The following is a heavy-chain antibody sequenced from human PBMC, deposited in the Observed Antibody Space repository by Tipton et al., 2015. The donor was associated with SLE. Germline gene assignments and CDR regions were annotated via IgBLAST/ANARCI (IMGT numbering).Heavy chain of an antibody. CDR3: ARDLRAGNF. J-gene: IGHJ4*02. CDR1: AFTFSDYS. D-gene: IGHD3-9*01. Sequence: SLRLSCAASAFTFSDYSMNWVRQAPGKGLEWVSSISTSGNYIYYADSVRGRFTISRDNAKNSLYLQMNSLRAEDTAVYYCARDLRAGNFWGQGTLVTVSS. CDR2: ISTSGNYI. V-gene: IGHV3-21*01.